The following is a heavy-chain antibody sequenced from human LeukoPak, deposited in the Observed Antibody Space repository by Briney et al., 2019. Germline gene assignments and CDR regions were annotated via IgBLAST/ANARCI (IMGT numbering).Heavy chain of an antibody. CDR3: ARDAPGYSSSWYLNWFDP. V-gene: IGHV4-4*07. D-gene: IGHD6-13*01. J-gene: IGHJ5*02. CDR1: GGSISSYY. CDR2: IYTSGST. Sequence: PSETLSLTCTVSGGSISSYYWSWIRQPAGKGLEWIGRIYTSGSTNYNPSLKSQVTMSVDTSKNQFSLKLSSVTAADTAVYYCARDAPGYSSSWYLNWFDPWGQGTLVTVSS.